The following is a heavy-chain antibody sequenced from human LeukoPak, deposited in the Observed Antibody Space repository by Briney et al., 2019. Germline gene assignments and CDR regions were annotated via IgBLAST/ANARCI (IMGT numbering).Heavy chain of an antibody. V-gene: IGHV3-7*01. J-gene: IGHJ4*02. CDR1: GFTFGNYW. Sequence: VGSLRLSCVASGFTFGNYWMSWVRQAPGKGLEFVGNIEDDGDQKNYVDSVRGRFTISRDNVKNSLYLQMNSLRVEDTAVYYCARDIIRGQSDFDYWGQGVLVTVSS. CDR2: IEDDGDQK. CDR3: ARDIIRGQSDFDY. D-gene: IGHD6-25*01.